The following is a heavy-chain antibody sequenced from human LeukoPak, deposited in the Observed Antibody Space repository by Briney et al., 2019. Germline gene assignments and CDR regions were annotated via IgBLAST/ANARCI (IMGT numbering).Heavy chain of an antibody. J-gene: IGHJ4*02. V-gene: IGHV3-21*01. Sequence: GGSLRLSCAASGFTFSSYTMNWVRQAPGKGLEWVSSISSSSSHIYYADSVRGRFIVSRDNAKNSLFLQMNSLRAEDTAVYYCARGVPYDSWSGPHYSDYWGQGTLVTVSS. CDR3: ARGVPYDSWSGPHYSDY. CDR1: GFTFSSYT. D-gene: IGHD3-3*01. CDR2: ISSSSSHI.